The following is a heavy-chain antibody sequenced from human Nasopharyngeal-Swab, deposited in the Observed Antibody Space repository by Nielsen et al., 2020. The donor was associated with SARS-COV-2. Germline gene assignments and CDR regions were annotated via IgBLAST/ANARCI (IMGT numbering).Heavy chain of an antibody. Sequence: WIRQPPGKGLEWIGEINHTGNTNYNPSLKSQVTISVGSSKNQFSLKLDSVTAADTAVYYCAREDYGYPDYWGQGTLVTVSS. D-gene: IGHD3-16*01. J-gene: IGHJ4*02. CDR2: INHTGNT. CDR3: AREDYGYPDY. V-gene: IGHV4-34*01.